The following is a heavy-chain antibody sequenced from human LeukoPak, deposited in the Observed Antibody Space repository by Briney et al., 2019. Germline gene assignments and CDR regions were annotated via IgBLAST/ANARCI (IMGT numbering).Heavy chain of an antibody. CDR3: ARLGVEAYDSSGFYYFDY. V-gene: IGHV5-51*01. CDR1: GYIFTNFW. D-gene: IGHD3-22*01. J-gene: IGHJ4*02. CDR2: IYPGDSDT. Sequence: GASLKISCKASGYIFTNFWIGWGRSLPGKGLEWMGTIYPGDSDTRYRPSFQGQVTISADKSNSTVYLQWSSLKASDTAMYYCARLGVEAYDSSGFYYFDYWGQGALVTVSS.